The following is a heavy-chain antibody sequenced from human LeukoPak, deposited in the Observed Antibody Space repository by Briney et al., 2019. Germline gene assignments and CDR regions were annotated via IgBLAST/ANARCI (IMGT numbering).Heavy chain of an antibody. Sequence: SGTLFLTCAVSGGSISSSNWWSWVRQPPGKGLEWIGEIYHSGSTNYNPSLKSRVTISVDKSKNQFSLKLSSVTAADTAVYYCAKWGPYDILTGRINWGQGTLVTVSS. CDR3: AKWGPYDILTGRIN. J-gene: IGHJ4*02. CDR1: GGSISSSNW. D-gene: IGHD3-9*01. CDR2: IYHSGST. V-gene: IGHV4-4*02.